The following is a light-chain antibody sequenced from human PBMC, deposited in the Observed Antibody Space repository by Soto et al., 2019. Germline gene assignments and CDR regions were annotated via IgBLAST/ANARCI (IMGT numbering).Light chain of an antibody. V-gene: IGKV3-20*01. Sequence: LTQSPSSLSASVGDRVTITCRASQGIRNYLAWYQQKPGQAPRLLIYGASTRATGIPDRFSGSGSGSGFTLTISRLEAEDSAVYYCQQYGDSPYTFGQGTKLEIK. CDR2: GAS. J-gene: IGKJ2*01. CDR1: QGIRNY. CDR3: QQYGDSPYT.